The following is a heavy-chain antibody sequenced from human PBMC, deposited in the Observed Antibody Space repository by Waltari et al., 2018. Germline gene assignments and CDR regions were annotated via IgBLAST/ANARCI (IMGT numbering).Heavy chain of an antibody. CDR1: GFTFSIYS. D-gene: IGHD2-15*01. Sequence: EVQLVESGGGSVQPGGSLRLSCAASGFTFSIYSMIWVRQAPGKGLEWVSYINTRSTTIYYADSVKGRLTTARDNAKNSLYLQMNSLRAEDTAVYYGARWNIGADYWGQGTLVTVSS. J-gene: IGHJ4*02. CDR3: ARWNIGADY. CDR2: INTRSTTI. V-gene: IGHV3-48*04.